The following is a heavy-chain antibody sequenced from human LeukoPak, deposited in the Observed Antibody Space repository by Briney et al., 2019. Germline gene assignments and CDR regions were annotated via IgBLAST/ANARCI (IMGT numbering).Heavy chain of an antibody. CDR2: INPNSGDT. V-gene: IGHV1-2*02. CDR1: GYTFTGYY. CDR3: AKDRGGLAAGAVNP. Sequence: ASVKVSCKASGYTFTGYYMHWVRQAPGQGLEWMGWINPNSGDTNYAQKFPGRVTLTRDTSILTAYMDLSRLTSDDTAVYFCAKDRGGLAAGAVNPWGQGTLVTVSS. D-gene: IGHD1-26*01. J-gene: IGHJ5*02.